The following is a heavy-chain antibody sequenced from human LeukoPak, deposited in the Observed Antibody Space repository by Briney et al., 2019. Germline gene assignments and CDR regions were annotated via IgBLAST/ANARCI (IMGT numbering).Heavy chain of an antibody. CDR1: GFTFSSYG. V-gene: IGHV3-30*18. CDR2: ISYDGSNK. CDR3: AKSVDSSGHDAFDI. D-gene: IGHD6-25*01. J-gene: IGHJ3*02. Sequence: GGSLRLSCAASGFTFSSYGMHWVRQAPGKGLEWVAVISYDGSNKYYADSVKGRFTISRDNSKNTLYLQMNSLRAEDTAVYYCAKSVDSSGHDAFDIWGQGTMVTVSS.